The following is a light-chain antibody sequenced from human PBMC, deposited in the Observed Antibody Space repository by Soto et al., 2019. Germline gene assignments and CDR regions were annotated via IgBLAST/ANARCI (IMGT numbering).Light chain of an antibody. Sequence: EIVLTQSPGTLSLSPGERATLSCRASQSVNSNYVTWYQQKPGQAPRLLIYGASSRATGIPDRFSGSGSGTDFSLTISRLEPEDFAVYSGQQYGSSFRYTFGQGTKLEIK. CDR3: QQYGSSFRYT. CDR1: QSVNSNY. J-gene: IGKJ2*01. CDR2: GAS. V-gene: IGKV3-20*01.